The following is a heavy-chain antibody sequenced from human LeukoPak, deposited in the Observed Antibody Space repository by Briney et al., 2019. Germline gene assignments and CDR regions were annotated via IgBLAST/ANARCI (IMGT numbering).Heavy chain of an antibody. CDR2: IYYSGNT. Sequence: SETLSLTCTVSGGSVSSGSYYWSWIRQPPGKGLEWIGYIYYSGNTNYNPSLKSRVTISVDTSKNQFSLKLSSVTAADTAVYYCARSTVVTLEAFDIWGQGTMVTVSS. CDR3: ARSTVVTLEAFDI. J-gene: IGHJ3*02. D-gene: IGHD4-23*01. V-gene: IGHV4-61*01. CDR1: GGSVSSGSYY.